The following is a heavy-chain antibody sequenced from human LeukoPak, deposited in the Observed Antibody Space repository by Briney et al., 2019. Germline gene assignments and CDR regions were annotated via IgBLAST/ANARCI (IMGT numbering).Heavy chain of an antibody. CDR2: LYSDGNT. J-gene: IGHJ4*02. Sequence: PGGSLRLSCAASGFTLTTNDMTSVRHAPGKGLECISVLYSDGNTKYTESAQGRFAISTHNSKQTMYLKMNSLTPDHTAGHYSARGVKPLAANTLSYWGQGTLVTVSS. CDR3: ARGVKPLAANTLSY. CDR1: GFTLTTND. V-gene: IGHV3-53*04. D-gene: IGHD3-16*01.